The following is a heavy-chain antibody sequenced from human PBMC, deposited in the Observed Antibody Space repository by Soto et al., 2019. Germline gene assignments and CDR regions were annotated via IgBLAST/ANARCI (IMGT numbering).Heavy chain of an antibody. V-gene: IGHV6-1*01. CDR1: GDSVSSNSAA. J-gene: IGHJ6*02. Sequence: QVQLQQSGPGLVKPSQTLSLTCAISGDSVSSNSAAWNWIRQSPSRGLDWLGRAYYRSQWYYDSVVSVRSRITVIPDTSKNQFSLQLNSVTPEDTAVYYCTNQKGDSRTYNGMEVWGQGTTVTVSS. D-gene: IGHD2-2*01. CDR2: AYYRSQWYY. CDR3: TNQKGDSRTYNGMEV.